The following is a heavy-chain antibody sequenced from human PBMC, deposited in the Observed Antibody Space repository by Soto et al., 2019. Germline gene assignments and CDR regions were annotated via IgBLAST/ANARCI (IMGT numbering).Heavy chain of an antibody. CDR2: ISGSGGST. CDR1: GFTFSSYA. D-gene: IGHD3-22*01. J-gene: IGHJ3*02. V-gene: IGHV3-23*01. Sequence: GGSLRLSYAASGFTFSSYAMSWVRQAPGKGLEWVSAISGSGGSTYYADSVKGRFTISRDNSKNTLYLQMNSLRAEDTAVYYCARVYYYDSSGYYRDAFDIWGQGTMVTVSS. CDR3: ARVYYYDSSGYYRDAFDI.